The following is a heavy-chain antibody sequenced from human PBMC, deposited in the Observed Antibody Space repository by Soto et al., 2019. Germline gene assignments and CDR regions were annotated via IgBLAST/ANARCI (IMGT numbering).Heavy chain of an antibody. CDR1: GYSVTSSDYY. V-gene: IGHV4-39*01. J-gene: IGHJ6*02. CDR2: MLYSGLT. D-gene: IGHD5-12*01. Sequence: SEALSLTCSVYGYSVTSSDYYWAWIRRPPGKGLEWIGSMLYSGLTYYNPSLKSRLTLSVDTSKNQFSVRLNSVTAADTAVYYCARGATMAYYYYHYGMDVWGQGTTVTVSS. CDR3: ARGATMAYYYYHYGMDV.